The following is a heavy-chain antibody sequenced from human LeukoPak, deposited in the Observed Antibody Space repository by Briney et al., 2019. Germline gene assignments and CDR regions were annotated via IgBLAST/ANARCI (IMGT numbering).Heavy chain of an antibody. Sequence: SETLSLTCTVSGGSISSSNYYWGWIRQPPGKGLEWIGSIYYSGSTYYNPALKSRVTISVDTSKNQFSLKLSSVTAADTAVYYCARRRYNWNYEGSFDYWGQGTLVTVSS. V-gene: IGHV4-39*01. CDR2: IYYSGST. D-gene: IGHD1-7*01. CDR3: ARRRYNWNYEGSFDY. CDR1: GGSISSSNYY. J-gene: IGHJ4*02.